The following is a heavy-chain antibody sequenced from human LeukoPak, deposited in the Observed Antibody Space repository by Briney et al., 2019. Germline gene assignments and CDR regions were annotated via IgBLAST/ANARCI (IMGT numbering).Heavy chain of an antibody. D-gene: IGHD5-12*01. Sequence: SETLSLTCSVSGGSISSYYWSWIRQPPGKGLEWIGYIYNSGSTNYNPSLKSRVTISVDTSKNQFSLRLSSVTAADTAVCYCARDRADIVAMITWGYYFDYWGQGTLVTVSS. V-gene: IGHV4-59*01. CDR2: IYNSGST. J-gene: IGHJ4*02. CDR1: GGSISSYY. CDR3: ARDRADIVAMITWGYYFDY.